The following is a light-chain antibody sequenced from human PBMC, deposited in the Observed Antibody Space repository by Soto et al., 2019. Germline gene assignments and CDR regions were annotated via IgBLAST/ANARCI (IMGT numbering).Light chain of an antibody. CDR3: MQALQTPFT. CDR1: QSLLHSNGYNY. Sequence: DIVMTQSPLSLSVTPGEPAYISCRSSQSLLHSNGYNYLDWYLQKPGQSPQLLIYLDSNRASGVPDRFSGSGSGTDFTLKISRVEAEDVGVYYCMQALQTPFTFGPGTKVDIK. CDR2: LDS. V-gene: IGKV2-28*01. J-gene: IGKJ3*01.